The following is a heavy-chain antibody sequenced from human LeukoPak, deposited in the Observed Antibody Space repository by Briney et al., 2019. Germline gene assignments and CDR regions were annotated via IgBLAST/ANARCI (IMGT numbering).Heavy chain of an antibody. D-gene: IGHD2-2*01. CDR2: IRYDGSNK. J-gene: IGHJ4*02. CDR3: ANTLSIVEVPAAMIY. V-gene: IGHV3-30*02. CDR1: GFTFSSYG. Sequence: PGGSLRLSCAASGFTFSSYGMHWVRQAPGKGLEWVAFIRYDGSNKYYADSVKGRFTISRDNSKNTLYLQMNSLRAEDTAVYYCANTLSIVEVPAAMIYWGQGTLVTVSS.